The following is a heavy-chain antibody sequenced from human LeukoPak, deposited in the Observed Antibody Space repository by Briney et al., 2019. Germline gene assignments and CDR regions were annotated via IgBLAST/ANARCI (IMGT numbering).Heavy chain of an antibody. CDR3: AKDSLDSGSGYDSFGY. CDR1: GFTFSSYG. V-gene: IGHV3-30*02. D-gene: IGHD5-12*01. J-gene: IGHJ4*02. Sequence: PGGSLRLSCAASGFTFSSYGMHWVRQAPGKGLEWVAVIWYDGSNKYYADSVKGRFTISRDNSKNTLYLQMNSLRAEDTAVYYCAKDSLDSGSGYDSFGYWGQGTLVTVSS. CDR2: IWYDGSNK.